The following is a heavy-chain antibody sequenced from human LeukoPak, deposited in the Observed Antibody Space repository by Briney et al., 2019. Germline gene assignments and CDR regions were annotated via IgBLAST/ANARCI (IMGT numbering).Heavy chain of an antibody. CDR2: ISGSGGST. J-gene: IGHJ4*02. D-gene: IGHD3-22*01. CDR1: GFTFSSYA. V-gene: IGHV3-23*01. CDR3: AKDPWNYYDSSGHYQGYFDY. Sequence: GGSLRLSCAASGFTFSSYAMSWVRQAPGKGLEWVSAISGSGGSTSYADSVKGRFTISRDNSKNTLYLQVNSLRAEDTAVYYCAKDPWNYYDSSGHYQGYFDYWGQGTLVTVSS.